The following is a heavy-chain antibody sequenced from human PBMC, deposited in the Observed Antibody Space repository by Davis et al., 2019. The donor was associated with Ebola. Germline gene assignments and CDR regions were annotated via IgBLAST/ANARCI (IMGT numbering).Heavy chain of an antibody. CDR3: ARDFQPRGYSYGFHY. V-gene: IGHV1-46*01. CDR2: INPSGGST. Sequence: ASVTVSCKASGYTFTSYYMHWVRQAPGQGLEWMGIINPSGGSTSYAQKFQGRVTMTRDTSTSTVYMELSSLRSEDTAVYYCARDFQPRGYSYGFHYWGQGTLVTVSS. D-gene: IGHD5-18*01. CDR1: GYTFTSYY. J-gene: IGHJ4*02.